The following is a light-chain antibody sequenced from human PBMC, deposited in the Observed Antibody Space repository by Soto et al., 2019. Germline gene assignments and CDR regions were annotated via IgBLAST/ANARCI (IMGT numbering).Light chain of an antibody. Sequence: QSVLTQPPSASASLGASVTLTCTLSSGYSNYKVDWYQQRPGQGPRFVMRVGTGGIVGSKGDGIPDRFSVLGSGLNRYLTIKNSQEEDELDYHCGAYHGRGSNFVWVFGGGTKLTVL. CDR2: VGTGGIVG. CDR3: GAYHGRGSNFVWV. V-gene: IGLV9-49*01. CDR1: SGYSNYK. J-gene: IGLJ3*02.